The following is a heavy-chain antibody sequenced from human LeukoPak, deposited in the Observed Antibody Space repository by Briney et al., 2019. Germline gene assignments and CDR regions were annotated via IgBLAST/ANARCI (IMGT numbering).Heavy chain of an antibody. J-gene: IGHJ4*02. CDR2: INHSGST. V-gene: IGHV4-34*01. Sequence: SETLSLTCAVYGGSFSGYYWSWIRQPPGKGLEWIGEINHSGSTNYNPSLKSRVTISVDTSKNQFSLKLSSVTAADTAVYYCARVNMITFGGVIVNWGQGTLVTVSS. CDR1: GGSFSGYY. CDR3: ARVNMITFGGVIVN. D-gene: IGHD3-16*02.